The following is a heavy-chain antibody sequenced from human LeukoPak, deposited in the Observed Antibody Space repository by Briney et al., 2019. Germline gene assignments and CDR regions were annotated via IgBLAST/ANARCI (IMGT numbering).Heavy chain of an antibody. CDR3: AKADYYGSGRFDY. J-gene: IGHJ4*02. V-gene: IGHV3-23*01. CDR2: ISVSGNT. Sequence: GGSLRLSCAASGFTLSSYAMSWVRQGPGKGLEWVSAISVSGNTYHADSVKGRFTISRDSSKNTLYLQMNSLRAEDTAVYYCAKADYYGSGRFDYWGQGTLVTVSS. D-gene: IGHD3-10*01. CDR1: GFTLSSYA.